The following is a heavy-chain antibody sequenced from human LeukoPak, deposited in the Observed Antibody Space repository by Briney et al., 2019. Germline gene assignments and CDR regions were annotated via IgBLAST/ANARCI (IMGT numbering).Heavy chain of an antibody. CDR2: ISSSSSCI. Sequence: GGSLRLSCAASGFIFSNYAMSWVRQAPGKGLEWVSSISSSSSCIYYADSVKGRFTISRDNAKNSLYLQMNSLRAEDTAVYYCAREEYSGSYYFDYWGQGTLVTVSS. CDR1: GFIFSNYA. J-gene: IGHJ4*02. CDR3: AREEYSGSYYFDY. V-gene: IGHV3-21*01. D-gene: IGHD1-26*01.